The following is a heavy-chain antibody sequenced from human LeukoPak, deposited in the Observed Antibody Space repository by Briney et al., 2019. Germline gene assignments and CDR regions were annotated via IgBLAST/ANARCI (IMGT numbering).Heavy chain of an antibody. J-gene: IGHJ4*02. CDR1: GFTFSSYA. CDR3: ARDGRNLVVATAIYY. Sequence: PGGSLRLSCAASGFTFSSYAMHWVRQAPGKGLEWVAVISYDGSNKYYADSVKGRFTISRDNSKNTLYLQMNSLRAEDTAVYYCARDGRNLVVATAIYYWGQGTLVTVSS. CDR2: ISYDGSNK. D-gene: IGHD2-21*02. V-gene: IGHV3-30*04.